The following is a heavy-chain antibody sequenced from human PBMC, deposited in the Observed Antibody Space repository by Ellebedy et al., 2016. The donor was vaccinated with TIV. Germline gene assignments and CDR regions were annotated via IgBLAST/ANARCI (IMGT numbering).Heavy chain of an antibody. J-gene: IGHJ4*02. CDR1: GFTVGTNY. Sequence: GESLKISCAASGFTVGTNYMNWIRQAPAKGLEWVSLIFGGGTTYYADSVKGRFTMSSDTSTNMVFLQINSLRAEDTAVYYCARDGGLGELLEGYFDSWGQGTLVTVSS. D-gene: IGHD3-10*01. CDR3: ARDGGLGELLEGYFDS. V-gene: IGHV3-66*01. CDR2: IFGGGTT.